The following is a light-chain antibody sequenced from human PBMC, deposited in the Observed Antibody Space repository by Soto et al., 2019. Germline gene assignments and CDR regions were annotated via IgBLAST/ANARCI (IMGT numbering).Light chain of an antibody. J-gene: IGLJ1*01. CDR1: SSDIGAFTF. Sequence: QSALPQPASVSGSPGQSITISCTGTSSDIGAFTFVSWYQQHPGKVPKLMIFDVNRRPSVVSDRFSGSKSGNTASLTISGLQAEDEGDYYCSSYTSSSTHVFGSGTKLTVL. CDR3: SSYTSSSTHV. V-gene: IGLV2-14*03. CDR2: DVN.